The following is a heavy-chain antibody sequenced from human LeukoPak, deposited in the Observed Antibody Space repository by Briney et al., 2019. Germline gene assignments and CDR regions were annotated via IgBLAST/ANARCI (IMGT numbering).Heavy chain of an antibody. J-gene: IGHJ4*02. CDR3: AKGGYFDY. V-gene: IGHV3-23*01. CDR2: ISGDSDST. Sequence: GGSLRLSCAVSGFTFRYYAMSWVRQAPGKGLEWVSAISGDSDSTYYADSVKGRFTISRENSKNTLYLQMNSLRAEDTAVYYCAKGGYFDYWGQGTLVTVSS. CDR1: GFTFRYYA. D-gene: IGHD3-16*01.